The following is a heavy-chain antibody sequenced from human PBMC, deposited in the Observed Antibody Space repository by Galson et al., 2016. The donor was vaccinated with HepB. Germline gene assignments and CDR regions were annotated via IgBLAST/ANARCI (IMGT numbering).Heavy chain of an antibody. J-gene: IGHJ3*02. CDR2: ISYDVNKK. V-gene: IGHV3-30*18. CDR1: GFIFSTYG. Sequence: SLRLSCAASGFIFSTYGMHWVRQAPGQGLEWVAVISYDVNKKYYADPVIGRATISRDNSKNTVFLRVNSLRGEDTAVYYCAKPYGYSYGSYAFDIWGQGTMVTVSS. CDR3: AKPYGYSYGSYAFDI. D-gene: IGHD5-18*01.